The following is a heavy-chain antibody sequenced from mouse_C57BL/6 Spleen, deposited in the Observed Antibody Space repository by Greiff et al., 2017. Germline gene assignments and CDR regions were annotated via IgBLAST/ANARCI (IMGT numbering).Heavy chain of an antibody. J-gene: IGHJ2*01. CDR3: ARGDRLFYFDY. CDR1: GYAFSSYW. D-gene: IGHD3-3*01. Sequence: VKLMESGAELVKPGASVKISCKASGYAFSSYWMNWVKQRPGKGLEWIGQIYPGDGDTNYNGKFKGKATLTADKSSSTAYMQLSSLTSEDSAVYFCARGDRLFYFDYWGQGTTLTVSS. CDR2: IYPGDGDT. V-gene: IGHV1-80*01.